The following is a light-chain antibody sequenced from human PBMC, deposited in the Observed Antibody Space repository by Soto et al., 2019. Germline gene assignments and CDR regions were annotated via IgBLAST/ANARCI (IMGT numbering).Light chain of an antibody. CDR1: ESPSSSY. CDR3: QHYGTSPLT. J-gene: IGKJ1*01. CDR2: GVS. V-gene: IGKV3-20*01. Sequence: EFGLTQSPGTLSLSPGERATLSCRASESPSSSYFAWYHQKPGQAPRLLIYGVSRRATGIPDRFSGSGSGTDFTLTISRLEAEDFAEYFCQHYGTSPLTFGQGAKVEIK.